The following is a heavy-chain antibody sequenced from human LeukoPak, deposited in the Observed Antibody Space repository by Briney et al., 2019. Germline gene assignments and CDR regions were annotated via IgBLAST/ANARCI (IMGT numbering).Heavy chain of an antibody. V-gene: IGHV3-20*04. Sequence: VGSLRLSCAASGFTFDDYGMSWVRQAPGKELEWVSGINWNGGSTGYADSVKGRFTISRDNANNSLYLQMNSLRAEDTALYYCARGLWFWEGGYWGQGTLVTVS. CDR3: ARGLWFWEGGY. CDR2: INWNGGST. J-gene: IGHJ4*02. CDR1: GFTFDDYG. D-gene: IGHD3-10*01.